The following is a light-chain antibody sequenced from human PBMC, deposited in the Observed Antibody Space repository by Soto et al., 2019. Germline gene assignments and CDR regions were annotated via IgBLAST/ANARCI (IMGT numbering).Light chain of an antibody. CDR2: EAS. CDR1: QSVGSF. J-gene: IGKJ1*01. Sequence: EIVLTQSPATLSLSPGVRATLSCRASQSVGSFLAWYQQKPGQAPRLLIYEASNRATGIPARFSGSGSGTDFTLTISSLEPEDFAVYYCQQRSNWPWTFGQGTKVEIK. CDR3: QQRSNWPWT. V-gene: IGKV3-11*01.